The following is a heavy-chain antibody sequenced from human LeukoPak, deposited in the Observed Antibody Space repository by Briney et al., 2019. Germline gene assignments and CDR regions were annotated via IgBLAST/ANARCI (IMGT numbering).Heavy chain of an antibody. CDR2: ISYDGSNK. J-gene: IGHJ4*02. Sequence: SGGSLRLSCAASGVTFSNYGMHWVRQAPGKGLEWAAVISYDGSNKYYADSVKGRFTISRDNSKNTLYLQMNSLRAEDTAVYYCVEGPAWGTQLPSWAPYYFDYWGQGTLVTVSS. CDR3: VEGPAWGTQLPSWAPYYFDY. D-gene: IGHD5-18*01. CDR1: GVTFSNYG. V-gene: IGHV3-30*18.